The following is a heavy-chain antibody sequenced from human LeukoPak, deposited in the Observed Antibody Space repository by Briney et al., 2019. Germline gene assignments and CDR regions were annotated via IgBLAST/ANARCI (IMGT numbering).Heavy chain of an antibody. CDR3: ARDLGYGDYQFDY. CDR2: ISYDGSNK. CDR1: GFTFSSYA. J-gene: IGHJ4*02. Sequence: PGGSLRLSCAASGFTFSSYAMHWVRQAPGKGLEWVALISYDGSNKYYADSVKGRFTISRDNSKNTLYLQMNSLRAEDTAVYYCARDLGYGDYQFDYWGQGTLVTVSS. V-gene: IGHV3-30*14. D-gene: IGHD4-17*01.